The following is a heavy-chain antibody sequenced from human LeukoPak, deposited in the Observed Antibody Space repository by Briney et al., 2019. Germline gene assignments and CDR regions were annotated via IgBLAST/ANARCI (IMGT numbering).Heavy chain of an antibody. CDR1: GYTFTGYY. Sequence: ASVKVSCKASGYTFTGYYMHWVRQAPGQGLEWMGWINPNSGGTNYAQKFQGRVTMTRDTSISTAYMELSRLRSYDTDVYYCARLPLWGDAFDIWGQGTMVTVSS. CDR2: INPNSGGT. V-gene: IGHV1-2*02. CDR3: ARLPLWGDAFDI. D-gene: IGHD2-21*01. J-gene: IGHJ3*02.